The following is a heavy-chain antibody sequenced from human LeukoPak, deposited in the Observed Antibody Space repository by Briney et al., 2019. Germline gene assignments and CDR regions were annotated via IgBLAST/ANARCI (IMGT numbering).Heavy chain of an antibody. Sequence: GGSLRLPCAASGFTFSIHGMNWVRQAPGKGLEWVSGIGSSGSHTYFADSEKGRFSIPRDNSKNTVYLQMNSLRAGDTALYFCARDLSSLGLDDWGQGTLVTVSS. D-gene: IGHD7-27*01. V-gene: IGHV3-23*01. J-gene: IGHJ4*02. CDR2: IGSSGSHT. CDR1: GFTFSIHG. CDR3: ARDLSSLGLDD.